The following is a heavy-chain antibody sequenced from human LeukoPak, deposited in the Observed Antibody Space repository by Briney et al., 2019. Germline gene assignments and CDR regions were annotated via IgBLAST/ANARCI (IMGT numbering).Heavy chain of an antibody. CDR2: ISSSGSTI. J-gene: IGHJ5*02. Sequence: GGSLRLSCAASGFTFSSYEMNWVRQAPGKGLEWVSYISSSGSTIYYADSVKGRFTISRDNAKNSLYLQMNSLRAEDTAVYYCARRSGWYVNRFDPWGQGTLVTVSS. CDR3: ARRSGWYVNRFDP. CDR1: GFTFSSYE. D-gene: IGHD6-19*01. V-gene: IGHV3-48*03.